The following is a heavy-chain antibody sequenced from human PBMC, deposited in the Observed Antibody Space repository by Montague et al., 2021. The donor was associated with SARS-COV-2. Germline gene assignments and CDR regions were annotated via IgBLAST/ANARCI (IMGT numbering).Heavy chain of an antibody. CDR3: ARTGYSSGWHSFDY. Sequence: SETLSLTCVVSGGSIISINWWSWVRQPPGKVLLWIGEIYHSGSTNYNPSLKSRVIISVDKSKNQFSLKLSSVTAADTAVYYCARTGYSSGWHSFDYWGQGTLVTVSS. CDR2: IYHSGST. V-gene: IGHV4-4*02. D-gene: IGHD6-19*01. CDR1: GGSIISINW. J-gene: IGHJ4*02.